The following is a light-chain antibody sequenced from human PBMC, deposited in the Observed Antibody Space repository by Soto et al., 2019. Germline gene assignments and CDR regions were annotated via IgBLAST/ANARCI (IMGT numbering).Light chain of an antibody. CDR3: QQRSTWPFT. CDR1: QSISSY. Sequence: EIVLTQSPATLSLSPGERATLSCRASQSISSYLAWYQQKPDQPPRLLIYASSNRATGIPDRFSGSGSGTDFALTISSLEPEDFAVYYCQQRSTWPFTFGPGTKVDIK. CDR2: ASS. J-gene: IGKJ3*01. V-gene: IGKV3-11*01.